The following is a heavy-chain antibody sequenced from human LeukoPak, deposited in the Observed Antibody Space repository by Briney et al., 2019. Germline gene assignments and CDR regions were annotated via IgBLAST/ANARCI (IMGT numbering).Heavy chain of an antibody. CDR1: GFTFSSYA. J-gene: IGHJ4*02. CDR2: ISGSGGST. V-gene: IGHV3-23*01. D-gene: IGHD6-13*01. Sequence: GGSLRLSCAASGFTFSSYAMSWVRQAPGKGLEWVSAISGSGGSTYYADPVKGRFTIPRDNSKNTLYLQMNSLRAEDTAVYYCAKELYSSSASDYWGQGTLVTVSS. CDR3: AKELYSSSASDY.